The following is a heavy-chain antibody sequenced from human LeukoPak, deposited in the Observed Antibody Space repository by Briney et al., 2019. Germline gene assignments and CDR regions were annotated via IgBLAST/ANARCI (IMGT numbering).Heavy chain of an antibody. V-gene: IGHV3-23*01. CDR1: GSTFSRYA. CDR3: AKGLNYYYYGMDV. J-gene: IGHJ6*02. Sequence: GGSLRLSCAASGSTFSRYAMSWVRQAPGKGLEWVSGISGSGGSTYYADSVKGRFTISRDNSKNTLYLQMNSLRAEDTAVYYCAKGLNYYYYGMDVWGQGTTVTVSS. CDR2: ISGSGGST.